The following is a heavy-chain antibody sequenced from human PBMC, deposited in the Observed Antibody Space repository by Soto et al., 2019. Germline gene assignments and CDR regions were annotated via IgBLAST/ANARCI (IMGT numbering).Heavy chain of an antibody. Sequence: LSCAASGFTVSSNYRSCVRQAPGKGLEWVSVIYSGGSTYYADSVKGRFTISRDNSKNTLYLQMNSLRAEDTAVYYCARSLGSGSWTWFDPWGQGTLVTVSS. V-gene: IGHV3-53*01. J-gene: IGHJ5*02. D-gene: IGHD3-10*01. CDR3: ARSLGSGSWTWFDP. CDR2: IYSGGST. CDR1: GFTVSSNY.